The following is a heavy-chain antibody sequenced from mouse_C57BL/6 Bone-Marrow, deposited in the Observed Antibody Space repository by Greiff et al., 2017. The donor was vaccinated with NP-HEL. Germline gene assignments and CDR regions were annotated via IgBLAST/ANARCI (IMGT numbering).Heavy chain of an antibody. J-gene: IGHJ4*01. D-gene: IGHD2-4*01. Sequence: EVQLQESGGGLVQPGGSLKLSCAASGFTFSDYYMYWVRQTPEKRLEWVAYISNGGGSTYYPDTVKGRFTISRDNAKNTLYLQMSRLKSEDTAMYYCARLLYDYDVRGAMDYWGQGTSVTVSS. V-gene: IGHV5-12*01. CDR2: ISNGGGST. CDR3: ARLLYDYDVRGAMDY. CDR1: GFTFSDYY.